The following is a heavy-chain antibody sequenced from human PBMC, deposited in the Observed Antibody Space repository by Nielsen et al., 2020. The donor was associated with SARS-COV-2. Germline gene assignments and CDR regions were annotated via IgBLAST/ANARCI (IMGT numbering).Heavy chain of an antibody. CDR3: ARVRITMIVVVDAFDI. D-gene: IGHD3-22*01. V-gene: IGHV4-34*09. Sequence: SETLSLTCTVSGGSIGSYYWSWIRQPPGKGLEWIGEINHSGSTNYNPSLKSRVTISVDTSKNQFSLKLSSVTAADTAVYYCARVRITMIVVVDAFDIWGQGTMVTVSS. J-gene: IGHJ3*02. CDR1: GGSIGSYY. CDR2: INHSGST.